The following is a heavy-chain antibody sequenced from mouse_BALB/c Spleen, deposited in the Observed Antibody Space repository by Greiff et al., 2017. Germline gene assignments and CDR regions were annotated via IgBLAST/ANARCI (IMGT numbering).Heavy chain of an antibody. CDR1: GFNIKDTY. Sequence: VQLKESGAELVKPGASVKLSCTASGFNIKDTYMHWVKQRPEQGLEWIGRIDPANGNTKYDLKFQGKATITADTSSNTAYLQLSSLTSEDTAVYYCARCRRDWYFDVWGAGTTVTVSS. CDR2: IDPANGNT. J-gene: IGHJ1*01. CDR3: ARCRRDWYFDV. V-gene: IGHV14-3*02.